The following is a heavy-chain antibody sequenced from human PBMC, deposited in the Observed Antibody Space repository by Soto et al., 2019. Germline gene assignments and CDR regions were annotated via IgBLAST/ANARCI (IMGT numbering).Heavy chain of an antibody. Sequence: SETLSLTCTVSGGSISSYYWSWIRQPPGKGLEWIGYIYYSGSTNYNPSLKSRVTISVDTSKNQFSLKLSSVTAADTAVYYCARYLTTRDYYGSGSYYYYGMDVWGQGTTVTVSS. CDR2: IYYSGST. CDR3: ARYLTTRDYYGSGSYYYYGMDV. D-gene: IGHD3-10*01. J-gene: IGHJ6*02. V-gene: IGHV4-59*01. CDR1: GGSISSYY.